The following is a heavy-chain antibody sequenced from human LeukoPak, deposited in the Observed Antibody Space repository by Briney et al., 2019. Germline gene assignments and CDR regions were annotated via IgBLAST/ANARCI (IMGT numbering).Heavy chain of an antibody. CDR2: INPSGGST. V-gene: IGHV1-46*01. CDR1: GYTFTSYY. D-gene: IGHD6-19*01. Sequence: ASVKVSCKASGYTFTSYYMHWVRQAPGQGLEWMGIINPSGGSTSYAQKFQGRVTMTRDMSTSTVYMELSSLRSEDTAVYYCAXXXXXWLVLGGGDLDYWGQGTLVTVSS. CDR3: AXXXXXWLVLGGGDLDY. J-gene: IGHJ4*02.